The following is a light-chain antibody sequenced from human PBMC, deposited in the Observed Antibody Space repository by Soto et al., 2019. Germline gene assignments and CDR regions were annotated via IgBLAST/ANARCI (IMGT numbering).Light chain of an antibody. Sequence: QPVLTRSPSASASLGASVKLTCTLSSGHSSYAIAWHQQQPEKGPRYLMKLDSDGSHTKGDAIPDRFSGSSSGAERYLTISSLQSEDEADYYCQTWGTGIHVVFGEGTTLTVL. J-gene: IGLJ2*01. CDR1: SGHSSYA. CDR3: QTWGTGIHVV. V-gene: IGLV4-69*01. CDR2: LDSDGSH.